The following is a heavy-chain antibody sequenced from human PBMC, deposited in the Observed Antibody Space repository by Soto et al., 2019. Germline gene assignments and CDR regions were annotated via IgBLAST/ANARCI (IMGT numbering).Heavy chain of an antibody. D-gene: IGHD2-15*01. CDR3: ARAEDIVVVVAATEGMDV. Sequence: GGSLRLSCAASGFTFSSYAMHWVRQAPGKGLEWVAVISYDGSNKYYADSVKGRFTISRDNSKNTLYLQMNSLRAEDTAVYYCARAEDIVVVVAATEGMDVWGQGTTVTVSS. V-gene: IGHV3-30-3*01. CDR2: ISYDGSNK. J-gene: IGHJ6*02. CDR1: GFTFSSYA.